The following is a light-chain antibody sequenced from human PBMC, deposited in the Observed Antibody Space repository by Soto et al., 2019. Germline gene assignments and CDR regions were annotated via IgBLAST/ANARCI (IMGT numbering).Light chain of an antibody. CDR1: QSLLHSNGYNY. CDR3: RQALQTPQT. V-gene: IGKV2-28*01. CDR2: LGS. Sequence: IVMTQSPLSLPVTPGESASISCRSSQSLLHSNGYNYLDLYLQKPGQSPQLLIYLGSNRASGVPDRFSGSGSCTDFTLKISRVEAEDVGVYYCRQALQTPQTLGQGTKVEIK. J-gene: IGKJ1*01.